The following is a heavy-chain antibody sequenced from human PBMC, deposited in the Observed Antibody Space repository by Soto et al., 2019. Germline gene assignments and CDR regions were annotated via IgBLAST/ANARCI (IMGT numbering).Heavy chain of an antibody. CDR1: GFTFSSYA. J-gene: IGHJ6*02. CDR2: ISYDGSNK. Sequence: PGGSLRLSCAASGFTFSSYAMHWVRQAPGKGLEWVAVISYDGSNKYYADSVKGRFTISRDNSKNTLYLQMNSLRAEDTAVYYCAREGAKNSGYDWEDYYYGMDVWGRGTTVTVSS. D-gene: IGHD5-12*01. CDR3: AREGAKNSGYDWEDYYYGMDV. V-gene: IGHV3-30-3*01.